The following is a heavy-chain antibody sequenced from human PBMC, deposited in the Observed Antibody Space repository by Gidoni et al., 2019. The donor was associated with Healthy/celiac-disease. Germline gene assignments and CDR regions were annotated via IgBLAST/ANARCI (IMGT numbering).Heavy chain of an antibody. CDR1: GFTFRSYS. J-gene: IGHJ2*01. V-gene: IGHV3-21*01. CDR2: ISSSSSYI. Sequence: EVQLVESGGGLVKPGGSLRLSCAASGFTFRSYSMNWVRQAPGKGLEWVSSISSSSSYIYYADSVKGRFTISRDNAKNSLYLQMNSLRAEDTAVYYCARDGMATIKMCFFDLWGRGTLVTVSS. CDR3: ARDGMATIKMCFFDL. D-gene: IGHD5-12*01.